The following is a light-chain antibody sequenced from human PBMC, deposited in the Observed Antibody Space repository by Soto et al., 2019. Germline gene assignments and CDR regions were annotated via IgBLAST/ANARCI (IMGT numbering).Light chain of an antibody. V-gene: IGLV2-14*01. J-gene: IGLJ2*01. Sequence: QSALTQPASVSGSPGQSITISCTGTSSDVGGYNYVSWYQQHPGKAPKLMIYEVGYRPSGVSNRFSGSKSGNTASLTISGLRAEDEADYFCCSYAGSSTFVVFGGGTKLTVL. CDR2: EVG. CDR1: SSDVGGYNY. CDR3: CSYAGSSTFVV.